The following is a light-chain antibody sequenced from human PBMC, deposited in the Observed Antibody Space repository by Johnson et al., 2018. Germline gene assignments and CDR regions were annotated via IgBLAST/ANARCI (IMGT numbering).Light chain of an antibody. CDR2: ENN. J-gene: IGLJ1*01. CDR3: GTWDSSLSAGNV. CDR1: SSNIGNNY. Sequence: QSVLTQPPSVSAAPGQKVTISCSGSSSNIGNNYVSWYQQLPGTAPKLLIYENNKRPSGIPDRFSVSKSGTSATLGVTVLQTGDEADYYCGTWDSSLSAGNVFGTGTKVTVL. V-gene: IGLV1-51*02.